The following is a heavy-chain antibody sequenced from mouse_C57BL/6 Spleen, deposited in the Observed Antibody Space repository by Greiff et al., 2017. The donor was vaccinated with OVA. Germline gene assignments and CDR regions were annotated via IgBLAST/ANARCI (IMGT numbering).Heavy chain of an antibody. CDR2: IDPSDSYT. CDR3: ARPVVAPYGCFDV. D-gene: IGHD1-1*01. V-gene: IGHV1-69*01. J-gene: IGHJ1*03. Sequence: QVQLQQPGAELVMPGASVKLSCKASGYTFTSYWMHWVKQRPGQGLEWIGEIDPSDSYTNYNQKFKGKSTLTVDKSSSTAYMQLSSLTSEDSAVDYCARPVVAPYGCFDVWGTGTTVTVSS. CDR1: GYTFTSYW.